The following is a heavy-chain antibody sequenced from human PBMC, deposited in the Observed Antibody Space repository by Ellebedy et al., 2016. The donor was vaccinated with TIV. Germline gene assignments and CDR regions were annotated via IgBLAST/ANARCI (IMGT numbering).Heavy chain of an antibody. CDR1: GGSISSSSFY. CDR3: ARLDAWDSYGPGPGWFDP. CDR2: IYYSGST. V-gene: IGHV4-39*01. J-gene: IGHJ5*02. D-gene: IGHD5-18*01. Sequence: MPGGSLRLSCTVSGGSISSSSFYWGWIRQPPGKGLEWIGSIYYSGSTYYNPSLKSRVTISVDTSKNQFSLKLSSVTAADTAVYYCARLDAWDSYGPGPGWFDPWGQGTLVTVSS.